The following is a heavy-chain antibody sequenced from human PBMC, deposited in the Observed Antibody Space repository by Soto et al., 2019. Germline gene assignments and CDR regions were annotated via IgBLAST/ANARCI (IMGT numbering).Heavy chain of an antibody. CDR2: ISYDGSNK. V-gene: IGHV3-30*18. D-gene: IGHD6-19*01. J-gene: IGHJ4*02. Sequence: QVQLVESGGGVVQPGRSLRLSCAASGFTFSSYGMHWVRQAPGKGLEWVAVISYDGSNKYYADSVKGRFTISRDNSKNTLYQQMNSLRAEDKAVYYCAKDKGSSGGKDYWGQGTLVTVSS. CDR3: AKDKGSSGGKDY. CDR1: GFTFSSYG.